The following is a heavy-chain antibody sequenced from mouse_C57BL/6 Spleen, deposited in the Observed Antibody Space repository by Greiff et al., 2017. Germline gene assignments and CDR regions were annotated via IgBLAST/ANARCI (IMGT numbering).Heavy chain of an antibody. V-gene: IGHV5-2*01. Sequence: EVQVVESGGGLVQPGESLKLSCESNECEFPSHDMSWVRKTPEKRLELVAAINSDGGSTYYPATMEKRFIISRENTKKTLYLQMSSLRSEDTALYYCARHGRTDYAMDYWGQGTSVTVSS. CDR3: ARHGRTDYAMDY. J-gene: IGHJ4*01. CDR2: INSDGGST. CDR1: ECEFPSHD.